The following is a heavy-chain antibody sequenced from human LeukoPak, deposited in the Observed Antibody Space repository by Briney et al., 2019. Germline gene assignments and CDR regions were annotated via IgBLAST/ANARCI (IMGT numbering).Heavy chain of an antibody. V-gene: IGHV4-34*01. CDR1: GGSFSGYY. Sequence: SESLSLTCAVYGGSFSGYYWSWIRQPPGKGLEWIGEINHSGSTNYNPSLTSRVTISVDTSKNQFSLKLSSVTAADTAVYYCARDRGYSYGCDAFDIWGQGTMV. J-gene: IGHJ3*02. CDR2: INHSGST. D-gene: IGHD5-18*01. CDR3: ARDRGYSYGCDAFDI.